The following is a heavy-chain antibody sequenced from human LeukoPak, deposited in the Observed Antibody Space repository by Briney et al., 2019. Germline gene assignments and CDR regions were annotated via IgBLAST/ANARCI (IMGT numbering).Heavy chain of an antibody. V-gene: IGHV4-34*01. D-gene: IGHD5-18*01. CDR1: GGSFSGYY. CDR2: INHSGST. J-gene: IGHJ4*02. CDR3: ARTAMTYVPIDY. Sequence: SETLSLTCAVYGGSFSGYYWSWIRQPPGNGLEWIGEINHSGSTNYNPSLKSRVTISVDTSKNQLSLKLSSVTAADTAVYYCARTAMTYVPIDYWGQGTLVTVSS.